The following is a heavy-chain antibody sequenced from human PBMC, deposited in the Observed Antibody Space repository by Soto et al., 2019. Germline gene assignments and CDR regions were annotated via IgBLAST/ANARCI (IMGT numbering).Heavy chain of an antibody. CDR1: GFTFSDYA. J-gene: IGHJ4*02. D-gene: IGHD3-9*01. CDR3: AKGGAVYGLLTHDY. V-gene: IGHV3-23*01. Sequence: VGSLRLSFAASGFTFSDYAMSWARQAPGKGLEWVTTITGSSSNLYYTDSVKGRFAISRDNSRNILFLQMNSLTAEDTAVYYCAKGGAVYGLLTHDYWGQGTLVTVSS. CDR2: ITGSSSNL.